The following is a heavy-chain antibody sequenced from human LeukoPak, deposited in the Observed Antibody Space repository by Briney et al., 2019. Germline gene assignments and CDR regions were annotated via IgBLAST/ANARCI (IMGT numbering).Heavy chain of an antibody. CDR1: GFTFTNYA. V-gene: IGHV3-23*01. J-gene: IGHJ4*02. D-gene: IGHD3-9*01. CDR3: AKWGDYDILTGYYVPDY. CDR2: ITGSDGTS. Sequence: GSLRLSCVASGFTFTNYAMSWVRQAPGKGLEWVSAITGSDGTSHYADFVKGRFTISRDNSKNTVYLQVNSLRAEDTAVYYCAKWGDYDILTGYYVPDYWGQGTLVTVSS.